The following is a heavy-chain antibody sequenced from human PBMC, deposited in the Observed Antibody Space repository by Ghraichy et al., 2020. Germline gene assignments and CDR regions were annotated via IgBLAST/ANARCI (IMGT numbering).Heavy chain of an antibody. CDR3: AKEIIWNTGSNYQDY. D-gene: IGHD4-11*01. CDR1: GFTFITYA. CDR2: ITDSGSNT. J-gene: IGHJ4*02. V-gene: IGHV3-23*01. Sequence: GGSLRLSCAASGFTFITYARTWVRQAPGKELEWVTSITDSGSNTYYAESVTGRFTISRDNSQHTLYLQMNNLRAEDTAVYYCAKEIIWNTGSNYQDYCGLENLVTVSA.